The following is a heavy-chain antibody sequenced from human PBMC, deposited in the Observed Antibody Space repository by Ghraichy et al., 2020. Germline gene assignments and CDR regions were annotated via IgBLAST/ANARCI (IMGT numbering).Heavy chain of an antibody. D-gene: IGHD5-18*01. J-gene: IGHJ5*01. CDR2: ISDSGRDT. CDR3: AMDSTTNRYNFFDS. V-gene: IGHV3-23*01. CDR1: EFRFRSFA. Sequence: GGSLRLSCAASEFRFRSFAMSWVRQAPGKGLEWISGISDSGRDTYYADSVRGRFTISRDNSKDTLYLQMNSLRAEDTAVYFCAMDSTTNRYNFFDSWGQGTLVTVSS.